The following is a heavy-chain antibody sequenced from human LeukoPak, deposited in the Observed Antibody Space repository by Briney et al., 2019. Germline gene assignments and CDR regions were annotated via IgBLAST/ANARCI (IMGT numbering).Heavy chain of an antibody. CDR3: AKEGGTVTTPGDYFDY. Sequence: PGGSLRLSCAASGFTFSSYAMSWVRQAPGKGLEWVSAISGSGGSTYYADSVKGRFTISRDNSKNTLYLQMNSLRAEDTAVYYCAKEGGTVTTPGDYFDYWGQGTLVTVSS. J-gene: IGHJ4*02. CDR1: GFTFSSYA. D-gene: IGHD4-17*01. V-gene: IGHV3-23*01. CDR2: ISGSGGST.